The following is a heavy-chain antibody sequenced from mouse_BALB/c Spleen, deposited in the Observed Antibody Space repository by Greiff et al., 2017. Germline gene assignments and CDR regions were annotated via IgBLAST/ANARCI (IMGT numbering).Heavy chain of an antibody. J-gene: IGHJ2*01. CDR2: ISSGGST. CDR1: GFTFSSNA. D-gene: IGHD1-1*01. Sequence: EVQLVESGGGLVKPGGSLKLSCAASGFTFSSNAMSWVRQTPEKRLEWVATISSGGSTYYPDSVKGRFTISRDNARNILYLQMSSLRSEDTAMYYCARGITTVVAPDYWGQGTTLTVSS. V-gene: IGHV5-6-5*01. CDR3: ARGITTVVAPDY.